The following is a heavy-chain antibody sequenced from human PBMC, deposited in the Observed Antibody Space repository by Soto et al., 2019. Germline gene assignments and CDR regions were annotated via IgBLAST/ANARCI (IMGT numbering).Heavy chain of an antibody. Sequence: GESLKISCKGSGYSFTSYWIGWVRQMPGKGLDWIGIIYPGDSVTRYSPSFQGQFTISADKSISTAYLLWSSLKASDTAMYYCASLRSYSSGPFDIWGQGTMVTVSS. V-gene: IGHV5-51*01. J-gene: IGHJ3*02. CDR2: IYPGDSVT. CDR3: ASLRSYSSGPFDI. D-gene: IGHD6-19*01. CDR1: GYSFTSYW.